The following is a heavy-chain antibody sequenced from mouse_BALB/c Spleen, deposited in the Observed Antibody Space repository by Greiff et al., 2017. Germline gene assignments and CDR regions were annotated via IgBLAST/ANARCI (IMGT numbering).Heavy chain of an antibody. CDR2: IHYSGST. CDR1: GYSITSGYS. CDR3: AREGYYYGSSLYYFDY. Sequence: VQLKESGPDLVKPSQSLSLTCTVTGYSITSGYSWHWIRQFPGNKLEWMGYIHYSGSTNYNPSLKSRISITRDTSKNQFFLQLNSVTTEDTATYYCAREGYYYGSSLYYFDYWGQGTTLTVSS. V-gene: IGHV3-1*02. D-gene: IGHD1-1*01. J-gene: IGHJ2*01.